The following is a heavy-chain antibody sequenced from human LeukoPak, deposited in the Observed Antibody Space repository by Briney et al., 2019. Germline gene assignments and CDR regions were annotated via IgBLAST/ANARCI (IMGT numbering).Heavy chain of an antibody. CDR2: IYTSGST. CDR3: ASLIAARPLYYFDY. V-gene: IGHV4-61*02. CDR1: GGSISSGSYY. D-gene: IGHD6-6*01. J-gene: IGHJ4*02. Sequence: PSETLSLTCTVSGGSISSGSYYWSWIRQPAGKGLEWIGRIYTSGSTNYNPSLKSRVTISVDTSKNQFSLKLSSVTAADTAVYYCASLIAARPLYYFDYWGQGTLVTVSS.